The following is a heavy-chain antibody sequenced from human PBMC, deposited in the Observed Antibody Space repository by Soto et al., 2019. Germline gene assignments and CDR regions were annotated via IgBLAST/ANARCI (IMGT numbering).Heavy chain of an antibody. Sequence: ASVKVSCKASGFNFATSTIQWVRQTRGHRLEWIGWIVVGNGNTNFAQDLRQRVTFSRDMSTSTAYMDVSTLRSDDTAMYYCVTASAGYTFGFDLWGQGSLVTVSS. D-gene: IGHD1-1*01. V-gene: IGHV1-58*02. CDR3: VTASAGYTFGFDL. CDR1: GFNFATST. CDR2: IVVGNGNT. J-gene: IGHJ4*02.